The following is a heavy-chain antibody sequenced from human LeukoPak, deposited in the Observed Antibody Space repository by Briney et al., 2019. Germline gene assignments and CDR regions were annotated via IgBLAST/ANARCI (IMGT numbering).Heavy chain of an antibody. V-gene: IGHV3-74*01. CDR3: ARAKDYGDYGGAFDI. Sequence: GGSLRLSCAASGFTFNNYWMNWVRQAPGKGLVWVSRINSDGSSTSYADSVKGRFTISRDNAKNTQYLQMNSLRAEDTAMYYCARAKDYGDYGGAFDIWGQGTMVAVSS. CDR2: INSDGSST. J-gene: IGHJ3*02. CDR1: GFTFNNYW. D-gene: IGHD4-17*01.